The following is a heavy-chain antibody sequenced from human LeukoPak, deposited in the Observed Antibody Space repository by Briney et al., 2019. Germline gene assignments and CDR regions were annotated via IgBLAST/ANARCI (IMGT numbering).Heavy chain of an antibody. CDR3: ARGSSSLYYYYYYMDV. D-gene: IGHD6-6*01. V-gene: IGHV3-7*01. CDR1: GFTFSNYW. CDR2: IKQDGSEK. J-gene: IGHJ6*03. Sequence: GGSLRLSCAASGFTFSNYWMTWVRQAPGKGLEWVANIKQDGSEKYYVDSVKGRFTISRDNDKNSLYVQMNSLGAEDTAVYYCARGSSSLYYYYYYMDVWGKGTTVTVSS.